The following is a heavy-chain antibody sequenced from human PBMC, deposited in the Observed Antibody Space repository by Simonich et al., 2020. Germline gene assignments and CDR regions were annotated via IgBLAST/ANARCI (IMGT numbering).Heavy chain of an antibody. Sequence: EVQLVESGGGLVQPGGSLRLSCAASGFTFSSYWMSWVRQAPGKGLEWVANIKQDGSEKYYVDSVKGRFTISRDNAKNSLYLQINSLRAEDTAVYYCARDREVYGSGSYYNYWGQGTLVTVSS. CDR1: GFTFSSYW. J-gene: IGHJ4*02. D-gene: IGHD3-10*01. V-gene: IGHV3-7*01. CDR3: ARDREVYGSGSYYNY. CDR2: IKQDGSEK.